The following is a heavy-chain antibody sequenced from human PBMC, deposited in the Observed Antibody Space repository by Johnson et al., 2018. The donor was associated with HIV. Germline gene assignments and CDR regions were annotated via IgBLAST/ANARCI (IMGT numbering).Heavy chain of an antibody. D-gene: IGHD1-26*01. CDR1: GFTVSSNY. CDR3: ARGRPRWEPLWGGAFDF. J-gene: IGHJ3*01. V-gene: IGHV3-66*03. CDR2: IYSGGST. Sequence: VQVVESGGGLIQPGGSLRLSCAASGFTVSSNYMSWVRQAPGKGLEWVSVIYSGGSTYYADSVKGRFTISRDSSKNTLYLQMSSLRAEDTAVYYCARGRPRWEPLWGGAFDFWGQGTMVTVSS.